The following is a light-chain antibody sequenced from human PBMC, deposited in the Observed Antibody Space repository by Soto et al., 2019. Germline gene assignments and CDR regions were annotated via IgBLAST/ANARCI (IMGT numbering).Light chain of an antibody. Sequence: QSVLTQPPSVSGAPGQRVTISCTGSSSNIGAGYDVHWYQQLPETAPKLLIYGNNNRPSGVPGRFSASKSGTSASLAITGLQAEDEADYYCQSYDRSLSGYVFGTGTKLTVL. CDR1: SSNIGAGYD. CDR2: GNN. J-gene: IGLJ1*01. CDR3: QSYDRSLSGYV. V-gene: IGLV1-40*01.